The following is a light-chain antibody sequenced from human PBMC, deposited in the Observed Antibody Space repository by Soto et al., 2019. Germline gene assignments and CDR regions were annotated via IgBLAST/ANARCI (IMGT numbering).Light chain of an antibody. Sequence: ENVLTQSPGTLSLSPGERATLSCRASQSVTSSYLAWYQQKPGQAPRLLIYSASSRATGVPDRFSGSGSATDFTLTISRVEPEDFALYYCQQYGSSRNTFGQGTKVDIK. V-gene: IGKV3-20*01. CDR3: QQYGSSRNT. CDR2: SAS. J-gene: IGKJ2*01. CDR1: QSVTSSY.